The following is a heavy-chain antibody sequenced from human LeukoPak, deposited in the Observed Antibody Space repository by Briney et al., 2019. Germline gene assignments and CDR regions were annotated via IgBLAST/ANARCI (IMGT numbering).Heavy chain of an antibody. CDR3: ARGTPTTRDFDY. V-gene: IGHV3-21*01. CDR2: ISSSSNYI. CDR1: GLTLSSYN. D-gene: IGHD4-11*01. J-gene: IGHJ4*02. Sequence: GGSLRLSRAASGLTLSSYNMNWVRQAPSKGLEWVSFISSSSNYIYYTDSVNGRFTISRDNAKNSLFLQMNSLRAEDTAVYYCARGTPTTRDFDYWGQGTLVTVSS.